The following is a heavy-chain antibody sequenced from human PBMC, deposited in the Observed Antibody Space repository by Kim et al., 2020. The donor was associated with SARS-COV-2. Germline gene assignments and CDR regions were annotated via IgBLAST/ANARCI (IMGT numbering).Heavy chain of an antibody. Sequence: VSVKVSCKASGYTFTSYAMHWVRQAPGQRLEWMGWINAGNGNTKYSQKFQGRVTITRDTSASTAYMELSSLRSEDTAVYYCARDPRVLRYFDWLLPFDYWGQGTLVTVSS. CDR1: GYTFTSYA. J-gene: IGHJ4*02. D-gene: IGHD3-9*01. V-gene: IGHV1-3*01. CDR2: INAGNGNT. CDR3: ARDPRVLRYFDWLLPFDY.